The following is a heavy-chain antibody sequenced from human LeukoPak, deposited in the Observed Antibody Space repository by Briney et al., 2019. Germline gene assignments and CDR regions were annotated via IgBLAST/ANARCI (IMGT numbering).Heavy chain of an antibody. V-gene: IGHV3-30*04. D-gene: IGHD5-24*01. CDR1: GFTFSSYA. J-gene: IGHJ4*02. CDR3: ASGRIWLQFFDY. Sequence: GGSLRLSCAASGFTFSSYAMHWVRQAPGKGLEWVAVISYDGSNKYYADSVKGRFTISRDNSKNTLYLQMNSPRAEDTAVYYCASGRIWLQFFDYWGQGTLVTVSS. CDR2: ISYDGSNK.